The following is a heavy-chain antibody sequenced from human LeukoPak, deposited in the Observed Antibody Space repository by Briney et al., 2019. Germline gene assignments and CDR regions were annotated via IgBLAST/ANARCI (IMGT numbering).Heavy chain of an antibody. CDR2: INSDGGTT. Sequence: GGSLRLSCAASGFTFSSYWMHWVRQPPGKGLVWVSRINSDGGTTSYADSVKGRFTISRDNAKNTLYLQMNSLRAEDTAVYYCAHYDSSGYHAFDIWGQGTMVAVSS. J-gene: IGHJ3*02. CDR3: AHYDSSGYHAFDI. V-gene: IGHV3-74*01. D-gene: IGHD3-22*01. CDR1: GFTFSSYW.